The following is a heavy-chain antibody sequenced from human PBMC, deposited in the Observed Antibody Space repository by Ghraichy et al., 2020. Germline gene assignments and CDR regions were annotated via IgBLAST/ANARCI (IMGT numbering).Heavy chain of an antibody. CDR1: GFTFSSYA. J-gene: IGHJ6*02. V-gene: IGHV3-23*01. Sequence: LSLTCANSGFTFSSYAMSWVRQAPGKGLEWVSAISGSGGSTYYADSVKGRFTISRDNSKNTLYLQMNSLRAEDTAVYYCHSMRGGYYYGMDVWGQGTTFTVSS. D-gene: IGHD2-8*01. CDR3: HSMRGGYYYGMDV. CDR2: ISGSGGST.